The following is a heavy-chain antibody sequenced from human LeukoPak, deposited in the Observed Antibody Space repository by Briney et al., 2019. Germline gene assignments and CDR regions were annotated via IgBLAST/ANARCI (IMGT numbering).Heavy chain of an antibody. V-gene: IGHV7-4-1*02. Sequence: ASVKVSCKASGYTFTSYAMNWVRQAPGQGLEWMGWINPNTGNPTYAQGLTGRFVFSLDTSVSTVYLQITSLKADDTAVYYCARAYQRLGELSLPDYWGQGTLVTVSS. J-gene: IGHJ4*02. D-gene: IGHD3-16*02. CDR1: GYTFTSYA. CDR2: INPNTGNP. CDR3: ARAYQRLGELSLPDY.